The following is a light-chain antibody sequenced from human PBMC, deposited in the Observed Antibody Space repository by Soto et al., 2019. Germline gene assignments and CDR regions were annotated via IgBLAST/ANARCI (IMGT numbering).Light chain of an antibody. CDR2: QDN. Sequence: SYELTQPPSVSVSPGQTVSIPCSGDRLGDKYAHWYQQKPGQSPVVVIYQDNKRPSGIPERFSGSNSGNTATLTISGTQAMDEADYYCQAWDRTTAVFGGGTKLTVL. V-gene: IGLV3-1*01. CDR3: QAWDRTTAV. J-gene: IGLJ2*01. CDR1: RLGDKY.